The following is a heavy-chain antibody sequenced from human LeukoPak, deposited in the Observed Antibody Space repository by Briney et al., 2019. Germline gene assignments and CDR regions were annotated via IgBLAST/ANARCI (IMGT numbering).Heavy chain of an antibody. D-gene: IGHD7-27*01. V-gene: IGHV3-21*01. Sequence: GGSLRLSCAASGFTFSGYSMNWARQAPGKGLEWVSSISGSSSYIYYADSVKGRFTISRDNAKNSLYLQMNSLRADDTALYYCARESVTGDSVDYWGQGTLVTVSS. CDR3: ARESVTGDSVDY. CDR2: ISGSSSYI. CDR1: GFTFSGYS. J-gene: IGHJ4*02.